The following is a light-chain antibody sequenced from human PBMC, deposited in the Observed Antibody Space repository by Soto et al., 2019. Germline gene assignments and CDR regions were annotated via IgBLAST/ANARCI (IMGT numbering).Light chain of an antibody. CDR1: SSNIGAGYD. Sequence: QSALTQPPSVSGAPGQRVTISCTGSSSNIGAGYDVHWYQQLPGTAPKLLIYGNGIRPSGVPDRFSGSKSGTSASLAITDLQAEDEADYYCQSYDSSLSGSYVFGTGTKLTVL. CDR2: GNG. J-gene: IGLJ1*01. V-gene: IGLV1-40*01. CDR3: QSYDSSLSGSYV.